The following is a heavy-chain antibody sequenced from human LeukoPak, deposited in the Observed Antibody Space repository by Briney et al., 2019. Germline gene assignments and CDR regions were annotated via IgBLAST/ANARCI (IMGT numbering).Heavy chain of an antibody. J-gene: IGHJ4*02. CDR3: GRSVAFREIPRDF. V-gene: IGHV1-46*04. D-gene: IGHD2-21*01. Sequence: ASVKVSCKTSGYTFTSYFIHWVRQAPGQGLEWMGIINPLSGNTTYAQNLQGRVTMTSDTSTSTVYVELSSLRSEDTAVYYCGRSVAFREIPRDFWGQGTLVTVSS. CDR1: GYTFTSYF. CDR2: INPLSGNT.